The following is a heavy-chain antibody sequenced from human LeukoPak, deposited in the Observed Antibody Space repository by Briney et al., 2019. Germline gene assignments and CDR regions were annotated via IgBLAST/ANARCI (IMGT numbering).Heavy chain of an antibody. D-gene: IGHD3-22*01. CDR2: ISGGSGST. CDR3: AKHRFESGGYHSTD. V-gene: IGHV3-23*01. Sequence: RPGGSLRLSCAASGNYWMHWVRQAPGKGLAWVSTISGGSGSTYCADSVKGRFTISRDNSKNTLYLQMNSLRDEDTAVYYCAKHRFESGGYHSTDWGQGTLVTVSS. CDR1: GNYW. J-gene: IGHJ4*02.